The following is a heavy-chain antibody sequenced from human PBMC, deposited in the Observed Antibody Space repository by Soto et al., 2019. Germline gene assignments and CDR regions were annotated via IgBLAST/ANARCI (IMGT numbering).Heavy chain of an antibody. CDR1: GFSLSTSGVG. Sequence: QITLKESGPTLVKPTQTLTLTCTFSGFSLSTSGVGVGWIRQPPGKALEWLALIYWDDDKRYSPSLKSRLTITKDTSKNQVVLTMTIMDPVDTATYYCAHLDLINYGSGSYPFDYWGQGTLVTVSS. J-gene: IGHJ4*02. CDR2: IYWDDDK. CDR3: AHLDLINYGSGSYPFDY. V-gene: IGHV2-5*02. D-gene: IGHD3-10*01.